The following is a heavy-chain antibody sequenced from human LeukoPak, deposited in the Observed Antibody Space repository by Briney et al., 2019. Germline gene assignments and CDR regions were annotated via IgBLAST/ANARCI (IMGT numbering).Heavy chain of an antibody. V-gene: IGHV3-13*01. CDR2: IGTAGDT. CDR3: ARGGRGSSWFDN. CDR1: GFTFDDYA. Sequence: PGRSLRLSCAASGFTFDDYAMHWVRQAAGEGLEWVSAIGTAGDTYYPGSVKGRFTISRENAKNSLYLQMNSLRAGDTAVYYCARGGRGSSWFDNWGQGTLVTVSS. D-gene: IGHD6-13*01. J-gene: IGHJ4*02.